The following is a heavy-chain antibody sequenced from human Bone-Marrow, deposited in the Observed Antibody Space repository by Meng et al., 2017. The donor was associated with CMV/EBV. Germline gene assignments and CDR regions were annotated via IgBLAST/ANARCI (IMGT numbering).Heavy chain of an antibody. V-gene: IGHV1-69*05. CDR1: GGRFNSYG. D-gene: IGHD2-21*01. CDR3: AREEFCGGDCYSDY. CDR2: IIPILGSV. J-gene: IGHJ4*02. Sequence: ASGGRFNSYGISWVRQAPGQGLEWVGGIIPILGSVIHAQKFQGRVTITTDESTSTAYMELSSLRSEDTAVYYCAREEFCGGDCYSDYWGQGTLVTVSS.